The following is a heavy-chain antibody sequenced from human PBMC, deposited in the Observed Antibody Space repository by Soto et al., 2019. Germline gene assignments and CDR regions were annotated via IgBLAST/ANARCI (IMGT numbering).Heavy chain of an antibody. Sequence: ASVKVSCKASGYTFTSYDIIWVRQATGQGLEWMGIINPSGGSTSYAQKFQGRVTMTRDTSTSTVYMELSSLRSEDTAVYYCARADPVKEMTTVTTLDYWGQGTLDTVSS. J-gene: IGHJ4*02. CDR2: INPSGGST. D-gene: IGHD4-17*01. CDR3: ARADPVKEMTTVTTLDY. CDR1: GYTFTSYD. V-gene: IGHV1-46*01.